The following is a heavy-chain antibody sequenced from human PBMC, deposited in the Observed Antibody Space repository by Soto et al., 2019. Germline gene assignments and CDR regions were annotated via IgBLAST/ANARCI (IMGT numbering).Heavy chain of an antibody. CDR2: IIPIFGTA. Sequence: SVKVSCKASGGTFSSYAISWVRQAPGQGLEWMGGIIPIFGTANYAQKFQGRVTITADKSTSTAYMELSSLRSEDTAVYYCARLGAKTLPPFDPWGQGTLVTVSS. J-gene: IGHJ5*02. V-gene: IGHV1-69*06. CDR3: ARLGAKTLPPFDP. D-gene: IGHD3-16*01. CDR1: GGTFSSYA.